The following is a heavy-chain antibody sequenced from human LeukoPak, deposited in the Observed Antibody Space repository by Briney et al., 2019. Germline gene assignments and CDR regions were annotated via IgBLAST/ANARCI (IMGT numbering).Heavy chain of an antibody. J-gene: IGHJ3*01. V-gene: IGHV4-59*01. CDR2: MYHTGTS. D-gene: IGHD5-18*01. Sequence: PSETLSLTCSVSGGSITTYYWNWIRQSPGKGLEWIGYMYHTGTSDYNTSLQSRVTISLDTPNNKVSLTLSSVTAADTAVYYCATTRGYSTNDAFDVWGQGTRVTVSS. CDR1: GGSITTYY. CDR3: ATTRGYSTNDAFDV.